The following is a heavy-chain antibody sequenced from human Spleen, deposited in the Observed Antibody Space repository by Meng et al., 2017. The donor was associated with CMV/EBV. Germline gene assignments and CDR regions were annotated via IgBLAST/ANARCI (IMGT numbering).Heavy chain of an antibody. Sequence: SETLSLTCTVSGGSISTYYWNWIRQSPGKGLEWIGYIYQTGSTHYNPSLSSRVTMSVDTSNNRFSLKVTSVTAADTAVYYCVRARPLTFRPYYNAMDVWGQGTTVTVSS. CDR2: IYQTGST. V-gene: IGHV4-59*01. CDR1: GGSISTYY. CDR3: VRARPLTFRPYYNAMDV. J-gene: IGHJ6*02. D-gene: IGHD6-6*01.